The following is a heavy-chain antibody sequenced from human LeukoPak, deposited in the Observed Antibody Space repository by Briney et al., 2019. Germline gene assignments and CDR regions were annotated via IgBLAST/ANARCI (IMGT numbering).Heavy chain of an antibody. CDR1: GFTFSSYC. J-gene: IGHJ4*02. CDR2: IRYDGSNK. D-gene: IGHD1-26*01. Sequence: PGGSLRLSCAASGFTFSSYCMHWVRQAPGKGLEWVAFIRYDGSNKYYADSGKGRFTISRDNSKNTLYLQMNSLRAEDTAVYYCAKDPQKWESYFDYWGQGTLVTVSS. CDR3: AKDPQKWESYFDY. V-gene: IGHV3-30*02.